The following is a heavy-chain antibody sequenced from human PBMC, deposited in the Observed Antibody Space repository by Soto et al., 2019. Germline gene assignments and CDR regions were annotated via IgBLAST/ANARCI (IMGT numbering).Heavy chain of an antibody. CDR2: ISGSGGST. CDR1: GFTFSSYA. V-gene: IGHV3-23*01. D-gene: IGHD3-22*01. Sequence: RLSCAASGFTFSSYAMSWVRQAPGKGLEWVSAISGSGGSTYYADSVKGRFTISRDNSKNTLYLQMNSLRAEDTAVYYCAKDLGDSSGYALDYWGQGTLVTVSS. J-gene: IGHJ4*02. CDR3: AKDLGDSSGYALDY.